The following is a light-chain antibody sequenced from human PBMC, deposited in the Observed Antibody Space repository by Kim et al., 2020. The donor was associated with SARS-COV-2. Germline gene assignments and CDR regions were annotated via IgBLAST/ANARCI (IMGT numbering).Light chain of an antibody. V-gene: IGLV3-1*01. CDR2: QDI. CDR3: QAWDSSVV. Sequence: SYELTQPPSVSVSPGQTATITCSGDTLGHKYVSWYLQRPGQSPVLVIYQDIRRTSGIPERFSGSKSGNTATLTIRGTQALDEADYYCQAWDSSVVFGGGT. J-gene: IGLJ2*01. CDR1: TLGHKY.